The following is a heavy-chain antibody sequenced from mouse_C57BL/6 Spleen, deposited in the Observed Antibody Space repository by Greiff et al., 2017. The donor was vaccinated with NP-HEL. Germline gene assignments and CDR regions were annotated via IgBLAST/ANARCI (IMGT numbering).Heavy chain of an antibody. CDR3: ASSNYYGSSYTLYYYAMDY. Sequence: EVQLQQSGPELVKPGASVKISCKASGYTFTDYYMNWVKQSHGKSLEWIGDINPNNGGTSYNQKFKGKATLTVDKSSSTAYMELLSLTSEDSAVYYCASSNYYGSSYTLYYYAMDYWGQGTSVTVSS. CDR1: GYTFTDYY. J-gene: IGHJ4*01. CDR2: INPNNGGT. D-gene: IGHD1-1*01. V-gene: IGHV1-26*01.